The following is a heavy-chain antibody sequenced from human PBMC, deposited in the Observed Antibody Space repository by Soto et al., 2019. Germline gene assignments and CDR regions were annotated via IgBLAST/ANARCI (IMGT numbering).Heavy chain of an antibody. J-gene: IGHJ4*01. CDR1: GFSVYSHY. V-gene: IGHV3-53*01. CDR3: ARGPTGYFEY. Sequence: HPGGSLRLSCAASGFSVYSHYMSWVRQAPGKGLEWVSVIHSGGTTRYADSVRGRFATSIDDSKNTLHLEMNMLRVGDTAVYYCARGPTGYFEYWGHGTLVTVSS. CDR2: IHSGGTT. D-gene: IGHD7-27*01.